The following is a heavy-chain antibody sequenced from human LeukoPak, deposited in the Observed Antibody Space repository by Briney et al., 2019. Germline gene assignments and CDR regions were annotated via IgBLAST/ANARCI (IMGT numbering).Heavy chain of an antibody. CDR1: GYTFTSYG. CDR3: ARSYYDYIWGHYHYTWFDF. J-gene: IGHJ4*02. Sequence: SVKVSCKASGYTFTSYGISWVRQAPRQGLEWMGGSIPLIGTPNYARKFQGRVAITTDESTSTAYMELNSLRSEDTAVYYCARSYYDYIWGHYHYTWFDFWGQGTLVTVSS. V-gene: IGHV1-69*05. D-gene: IGHD3-16*02. CDR2: SIPLIGTP.